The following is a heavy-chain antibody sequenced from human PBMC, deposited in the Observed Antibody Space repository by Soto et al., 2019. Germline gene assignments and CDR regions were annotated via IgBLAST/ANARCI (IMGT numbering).Heavy chain of an antibody. CDR3: AKSATVPAAIAY. CDR1: GYTFTSYA. CDR2: INAGNGNT. V-gene: IGHV1-3*01. Sequence: QVQLVQSGAEVKKPGASVKVSCKASGYTFTSYAMHWVRQAPGQRLEWMGWINAGNGNTNYSQKFQGRVTITRDTSPSTAYMELSSLRSEDTAVYYCAKSATVPAAIAYWGQGTLVTVSS. D-gene: IGHD2-2*02. J-gene: IGHJ4*02.